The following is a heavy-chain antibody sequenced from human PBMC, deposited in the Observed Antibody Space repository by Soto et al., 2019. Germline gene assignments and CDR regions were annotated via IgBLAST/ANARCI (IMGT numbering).Heavy chain of an antibody. V-gene: IGHV1-69*08. CDR2: IIPALGTT. CDR1: GGPFSSHT. CDR3: ARPDFGDYWYFDL. Sequence: QDQLVQSGAEVKKPGSSVKVSCKAFGGPFSSHTFSWVRQAPGQGLEWMGRIIPALGTTTYAQKFQGRVTITADESVTTVYMKLNSLRTEDTAVYYCARPDFGDYWYFDLWGRGTLVTVSS. D-gene: IGHD4-17*01. J-gene: IGHJ2*01.